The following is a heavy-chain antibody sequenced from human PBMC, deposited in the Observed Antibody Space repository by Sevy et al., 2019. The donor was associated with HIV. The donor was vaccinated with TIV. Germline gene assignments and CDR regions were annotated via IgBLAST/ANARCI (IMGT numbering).Heavy chain of an antibody. CDR1: GFTFSSYG. V-gene: IGHV3-33*08. CDR3: ASDLVDTATDLSYYMDV. J-gene: IGHJ6*03. Sequence: GGSLRLSCAASGFTFSSYGMHWVRQAPGKGLEWVAVIWYDGSNKYYADSVKGRFTISRDNSKNTLYLQMNSLRAEDTAVYYCASDLVDTATDLSYYMDVWGKGTTVTISS. D-gene: IGHD5-18*01. CDR2: IWYDGSNK.